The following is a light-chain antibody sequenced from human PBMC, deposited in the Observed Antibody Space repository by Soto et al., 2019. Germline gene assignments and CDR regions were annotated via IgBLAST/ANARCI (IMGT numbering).Light chain of an antibody. V-gene: IGKV3-20*01. Sequence: EIVLTQSPGTLSLSPGERATLSCRASQSVSSSYLAWYQQQPGQAPRLLIYGASSRATGIPDRFSGSGSGTEFTLTISRLEPEDFAVYYCQQYGSSPRYTFGQGTKLEIK. CDR3: QQYGSSPRYT. J-gene: IGKJ2*01. CDR2: GAS. CDR1: QSVSSSY.